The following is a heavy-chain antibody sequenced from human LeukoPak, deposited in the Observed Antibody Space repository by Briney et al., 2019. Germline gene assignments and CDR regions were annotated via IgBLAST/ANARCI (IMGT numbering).Heavy chain of an antibody. D-gene: IGHD6-19*01. CDR2: ISAYNGNT. CDR1: GYPFTNYG. V-gene: IGHV1-18*01. J-gene: IGHJ3*02. Sequence: GASVKVSCKASGYPFTNYGISWVRQAPGQGLEWMGWISAYNGNTNYAQKLQGRVTMTTDTSTSTAYMELRSLRSDDTAVYYCARDVMAVAGINAFDIWGQGTMVTVSS. CDR3: ARDVMAVAGINAFDI.